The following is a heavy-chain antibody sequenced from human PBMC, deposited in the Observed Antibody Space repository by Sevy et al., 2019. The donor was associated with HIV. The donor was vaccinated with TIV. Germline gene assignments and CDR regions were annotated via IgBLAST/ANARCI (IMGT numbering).Heavy chain of an antibody. Sequence: GGCLRLSCAASGFTFSGSAMHWVRQASGKGLEWIGRIRSKANSYATAYAASVKGRFTISRDDSKNTAYLQMNSLKTEDTAVPCCTRLPLSCSGGSCHGTWGQGTLVTVSS. V-gene: IGHV3-73*01. D-gene: IGHD2-15*01. J-gene: IGHJ5*02. CDR2: IRSKANSYAT. CDR3: TRLPLSCSGGSCHGT. CDR1: GFTFSGSA.